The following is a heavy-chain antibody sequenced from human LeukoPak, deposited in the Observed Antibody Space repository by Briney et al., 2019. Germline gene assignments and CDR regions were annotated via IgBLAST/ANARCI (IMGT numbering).Heavy chain of an antibody. CDR3: AREGREGRGSSMARGVSFHWFDP. D-gene: IGHD3-10*01. CDR2: IYTSGST. J-gene: IGHJ5*02. V-gene: IGHV4-4*07. Sequence: SETLSLTCTVSGGSITNYYWSWIRQPPGKGLEWIGRIYTSGSTNYNPSLKSRVTMSVDTSKNQFSLKLSSVTAADTAVYYCAREGREGRGSSMARGVSFHWFDPWGQGTLVTVSS. CDR1: GGSITNYY.